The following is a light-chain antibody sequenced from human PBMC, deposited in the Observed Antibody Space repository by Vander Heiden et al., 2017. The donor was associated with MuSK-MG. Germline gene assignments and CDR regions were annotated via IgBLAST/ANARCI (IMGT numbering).Light chain of an antibody. J-gene: IGKJ1*01. V-gene: IGKV3-11*01. CDR1: HRVNTY. CDR3: QQRSNWPPWT. CDR2: DAS. Sequence: ETVSTQSPATLSLSPGYRATLHCGASHRVNTYLAWYQQKPGQAPTLLIYDASNRATGIPARFSGSGSGTDFTLTISSLEPEDFAVYYCQQRSNWPPWTFGQGTKVEIK.